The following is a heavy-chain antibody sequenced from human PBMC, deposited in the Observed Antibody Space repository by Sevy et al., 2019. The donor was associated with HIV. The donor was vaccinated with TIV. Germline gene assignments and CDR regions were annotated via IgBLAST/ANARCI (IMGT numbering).Heavy chain of an antibody. J-gene: IGHJ4*02. V-gene: IGHV4-4*07. D-gene: IGHD3-16*01. CDR3: AREAKLGAPLGY. Sequence: SETLSLTGTVSGGSISLYYWSWIRQPAGKGLEWIGHIYGSGSTSYNPSLKSRVTMSVDTSQNQISLKLTSVTAADTAVYYCAREAKLGAPLGYWGQGTLVTVSS. CDR2: IYGSGST. CDR1: GGSISLYY.